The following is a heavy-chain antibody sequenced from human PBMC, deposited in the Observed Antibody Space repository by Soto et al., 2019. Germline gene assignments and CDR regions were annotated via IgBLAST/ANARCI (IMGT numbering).Heavy chain of an antibody. V-gene: IGHV4-59*01. CDR3: ARWGGINWFDP. Sequence: LSLTCTVSGGSISSYYWSWIRQPPGKGLEWIGYIYYSGSTNYNSSLKSRVTISVDTSKNQFSLKLSSVTAADTAVYYCARWGGINWFDPWGQGTLVTVSS. CDR2: IYYSGST. D-gene: IGHD3-16*01. J-gene: IGHJ5*02. CDR1: GGSISSYY.